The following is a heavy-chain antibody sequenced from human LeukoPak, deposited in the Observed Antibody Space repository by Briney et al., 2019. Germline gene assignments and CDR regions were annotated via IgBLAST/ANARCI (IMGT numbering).Heavy chain of an antibody. J-gene: IGHJ4*02. CDR3: ARDRNDILTGTHYFDY. D-gene: IGHD3-9*01. Sequence: GASVKVSCKASGGTFSSYAISWVRQAPGQGLEWMGGIIPIFGTANYAQKFQGRVTITADESTSTAYMELSSLRSEDTAVYYCARDRNDILTGTHYFDYWGQGTLVTVSS. CDR2: IIPIFGTA. CDR1: GGTFSSYA. V-gene: IGHV1-69*13.